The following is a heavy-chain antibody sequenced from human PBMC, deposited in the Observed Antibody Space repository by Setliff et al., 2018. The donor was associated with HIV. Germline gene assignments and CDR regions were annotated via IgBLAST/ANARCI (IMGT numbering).Heavy chain of an antibody. CDR1: GGSISSHY. V-gene: IGHV4-59*11. CDR2: IYYSGNA. J-gene: IGHJ6*02. CDR3: ARENYYGSGSYLFSDYYYYGMDV. Sequence: PSQTLSLTCTVSGGSISSHYWSWIRQPPGKGLEWIGSIYYSGNANYNPSLQSRVTISVDTSKNQFSLKLSSVTAADTAVYYCARENYYGSGSYLFSDYYYYGMDVWGQGTTVTVSS. D-gene: IGHD3-10*01.